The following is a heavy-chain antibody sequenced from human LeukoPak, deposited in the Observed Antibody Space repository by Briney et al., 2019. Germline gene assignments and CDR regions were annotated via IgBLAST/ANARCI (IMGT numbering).Heavy chain of an antibody. V-gene: IGHV3-30*02. CDR2: IRYDGSNK. CDR1: GFTFSSYG. Sequence: PGGSLRLSCAASGFTFSSYGMHWVRQAPGKGLEWVAFIRYDGSNKYYADSVKGRFTISRDNSKNTLYLQMNDLKAEDTAVYYCAKEESYGSGSYAFDYWGQGALVTVSS. D-gene: IGHD3-10*01. CDR3: AKEESYGSGSYAFDY. J-gene: IGHJ4*02.